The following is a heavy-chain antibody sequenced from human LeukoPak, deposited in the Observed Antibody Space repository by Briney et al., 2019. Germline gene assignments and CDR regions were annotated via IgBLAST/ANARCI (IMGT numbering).Heavy chain of an antibody. V-gene: IGHV3-9*01. J-gene: IGHJ6*02. Sequence: GGSLRLSCAASGFTFDDYAMHWDRQAPGKGLEWVSCISWNSGSIGYADSVKGRFTISRDNAKNSLYLQMNSLRAEDTALYYCAKATVTEDYYYGMDVWGQGTTVTVSS. CDR2: ISWNSGSI. D-gene: IGHD4-11*01. CDR3: AKATVTEDYYYGMDV. CDR1: GFTFDDYA.